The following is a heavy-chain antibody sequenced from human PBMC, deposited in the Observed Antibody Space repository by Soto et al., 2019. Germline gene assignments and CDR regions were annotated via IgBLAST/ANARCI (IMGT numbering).Heavy chain of an antibody. CDR3: ARGGNCRTTNCHLGYFSAMDV. Sequence: SETLSLTCAVYGGSFNAYYLSWIRQPPGKGLEWIVEINHSGSTSYNPSLKSRVTISLDTSMNQFSLRLSSVTAADTGVYFCARGGNCRTTNCHLGYFSAMDVWGQGTTVTVSS. CDR2: INHSGST. J-gene: IGHJ6*02. D-gene: IGHD2-2*01. V-gene: IGHV4-34*01. CDR1: GGSFNAYY.